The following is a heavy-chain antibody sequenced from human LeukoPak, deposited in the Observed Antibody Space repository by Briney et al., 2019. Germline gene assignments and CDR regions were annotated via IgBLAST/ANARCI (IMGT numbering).Heavy chain of an antibody. V-gene: IGHV4-61*02. Sequence: SETLSLTCTVSGGSISSGSYYWSWIRQPAGKGLEWIGRMYTSGSTNYKPSLKSRVTISVDTSKNQFSLKLSSVIAADTAVYYCARTTYYYDSSGYYTGSHYFDYWGQGTLVTVSS. CDR2: MYTSGST. CDR1: GGSISSGSYY. D-gene: IGHD3-22*01. CDR3: ARTTYYYDSSGYYTGSHYFDY. J-gene: IGHJ4*02.